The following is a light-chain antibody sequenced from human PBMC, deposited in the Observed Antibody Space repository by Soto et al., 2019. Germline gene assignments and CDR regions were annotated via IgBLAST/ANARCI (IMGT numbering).Light chain of an antibody. Sequence: EIVLTQSPGTLSLSPGERATLSCRASQSVSSSYLAWYQQKPGQAPRLLIYDASDRATGIPDMFSGSGSGTDFTLTISRLEPEDFAVYYCQQYGRLPRTFGQGTKVDIK. J-gene: IGKJ1*01. CDR3: QQYGRLPRT. CDR1: QSVSSSY. CDR2: DAS. V-gene: IGKV3-20*01.